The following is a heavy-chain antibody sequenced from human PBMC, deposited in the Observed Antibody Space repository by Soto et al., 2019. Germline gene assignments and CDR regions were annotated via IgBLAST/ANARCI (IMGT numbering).Heavy chain of an antibody. CDR3: VRHFDYVSDM. D-gene: IGHD2-21*01. Sequence: EVQLVESGGGLVQPGGSLRLSCAASGFTFRTYWMHWVRQSPGKGLVLVSRVTGDGSFTYYADSVKGRFTISRDNAQDMLYLQMNSLRVEATSVYYCVRHFDYVSDMWGQGTIVTFSS. CDR2: VTGDGSFT. V-gene: IGHV3-74*01. J-gene: IGHJ3*02. CDR1: GFTFRTYW.